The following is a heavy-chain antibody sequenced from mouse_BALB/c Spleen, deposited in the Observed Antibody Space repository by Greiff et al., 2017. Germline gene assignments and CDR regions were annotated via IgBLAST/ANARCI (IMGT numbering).Heavy chain of an antibody. CDR3: ARYRRNYAMDY. V-gene: IGHV3-2*02. CDR2: ISYSGST. J-gene: IGHJ4*01. Sequence: EVMLVESGPGLVKPSQSLSLTCTVTGYSITSDYAWNWIRQFPGNKLEWMGYISYSGSTSYNPSLKSRISITRDTSKNQFFLQLNSVTTEDTATYYCARYRRNYAMDYWGQGTSVTVSS. CDR1: GYSITSDYA.